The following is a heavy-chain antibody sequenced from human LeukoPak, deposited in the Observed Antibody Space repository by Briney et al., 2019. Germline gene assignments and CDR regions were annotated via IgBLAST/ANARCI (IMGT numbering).Heavy chain of an antibody. CDR1: GGSISSDVHY. CDR2: LLYNGNT. Sequence: PSETLSLTCTVAGGSISSDVHYWDWIRQAPGKGLEWIGSLLYNGNTWYNPSLESRVTISVDTSENQFSLRLTSVNAADTALYFCTRRGSGNGGTYAGMDVWGPGTSLTLSS. D-gene: IGHD1-26*01. J-gene: IGHJ6*02. V-gene: IGHV4-39*01. CDR3: TRRGSGNGGTYAGMDV.